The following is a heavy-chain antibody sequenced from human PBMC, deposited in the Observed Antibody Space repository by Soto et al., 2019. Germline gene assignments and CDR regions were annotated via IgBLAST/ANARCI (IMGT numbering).Heavy chain of an antibody. D-gene: IGHD5-18*01. Sequence: QITLKESGPTLVKPTQTLTLTCTFSGFSLSTNAVGVGWIRQPPGKALEWRALIYWDDDKRYSPSLKSRLTITKDTSKKQVVLTMTTMDPLDTATYYCAHGYSYAHYFVSWGQGTLVTVSS. CDR2: IYWDDDK. CDR3: AHGYSYAHYFVS. J-gene: IGHJ4*02. V-gene: IGHV2-5*02. CDR1: GFSLSTNAVG.